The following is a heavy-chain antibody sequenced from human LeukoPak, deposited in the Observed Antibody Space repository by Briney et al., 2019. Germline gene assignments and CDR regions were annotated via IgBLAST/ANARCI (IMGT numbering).Heavy chain of an antibody. D-gene: IGHD2-2*01. V-gene: IGHV1-18*01. CDR2: ISAYNGNT. CDR1: GYTFTSYG. J-gene: IGHJ4*02. CDR3: ARVRLGRSVGYCSSTSCPFDY. Sequence: ASVKVSCKASGYTFTSYGISWVRQAPGQGLEWMRWISAYNGNTNYAQKLQGRVTMTTDTSTSTAYMELRSLRSDDTAVYYCARVRLGRSVGYCSSTSCPFDYWGQGTLVTVSS.